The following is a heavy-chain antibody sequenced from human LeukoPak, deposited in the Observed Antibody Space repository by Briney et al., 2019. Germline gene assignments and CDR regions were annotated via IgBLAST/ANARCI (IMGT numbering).Heavy chain of an antibody. D-gene: IGHD6-6*01. J-gene: IGHJ4*02. CDR3: ARDPLYSSSFGDYFDY. Sequence: PGGSLRLSCAASGFTFSSYSMNWVRQAPGKGLEWVSSISSSSYIYYADSVKGRFTISRDNAKNSLYLQMNSLRAEDTAVYYCARDPLYSSSFGDYFDYWGQGTLVTVSS. V-gene: IGHV3-21*01. CDR2: ISSSSYI. CDR1: GFTFSSYS.